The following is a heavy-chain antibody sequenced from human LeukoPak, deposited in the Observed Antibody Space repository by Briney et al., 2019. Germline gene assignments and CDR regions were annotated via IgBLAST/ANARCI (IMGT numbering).Heavy chain of an antibody. V-gene: IGHV3-30*02. Sequence: GGSLRLSCAASGFTFSSYGLHWVRQAPGKGLEWVAFIRYDGSNKYYADSVKGRFTISRDNSKNTLYLQMNSLRAEDTAVYYCAKDRGITMIPSSEYFQHWGQGTLVTVSS. CDR2: IRYDGSNK. J-gene: IGHJ1*01. D-gene: IGHD3-22*01. CDR3: AKDRGITMIPSSEYFQH. CDR1: GFTFSSYG.